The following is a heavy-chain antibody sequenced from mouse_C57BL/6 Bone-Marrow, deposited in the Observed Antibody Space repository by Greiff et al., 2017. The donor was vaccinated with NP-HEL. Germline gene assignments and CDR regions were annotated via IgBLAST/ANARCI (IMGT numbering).Heavy chain of an antibody. V-gene: IGHV1-82*01. J-gene: IGHJ1*03. CDR2: IYPGDGDT. Sequence: VQLQQSGPELVKPGASVKISCKASGYAFSSSWMNWVKQRPGTGLEWIGRIYPGDGDTNYNGKFKGQATLTADKSSSTAYMQLSSLTSEDSAVYFCARGVRRYWYFDVWGTGTTVTVSS. CDR1: GYAFSSSW. D-gene: IGHD2-14*01. CDR3: ARGVRRYWYFDV.